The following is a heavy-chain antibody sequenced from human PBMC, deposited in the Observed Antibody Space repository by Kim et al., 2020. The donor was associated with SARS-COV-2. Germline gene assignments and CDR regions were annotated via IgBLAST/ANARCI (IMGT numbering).Heavy chain of an antibody. J-gene: IGHJ4*02. D-gene: IGHD3-10*01. CDR1: GFTFSSYG. CDR3: ARDTTMVRGWQLVDY. CDR2: IWYDGSNK. Sequence: GGSLRLSCAASGFTFSSYGMHWVRQAPGKGLEWVAVIWYDGSNKYYADSVKGRFTISRDNSKNTLYLQMNSLRAEDTAVYYCARDTTMVRGWQLVDYWGQGTLVTVSS. V-gene: IGHV3-33*01.